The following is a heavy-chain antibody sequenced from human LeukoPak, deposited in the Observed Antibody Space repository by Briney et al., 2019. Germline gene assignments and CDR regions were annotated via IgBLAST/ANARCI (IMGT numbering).Heavy chain of an antibody. J-gene: IGHJ3*02. Sequence: PGRSLRLSCAASGFTFSAYAMHWVRQAPDKGLEWVAVISYDGSKKFYGGSVKGRFTISRDNSKNTLYLQMNSLRDEDTAVYYCARSRPESKLAVRFKPDHAFDMWGQGTMVIVSS. CDR1: GFTFSAYA. V-gene: IGHV3-30-3*01. CDR3: ARSRPESKLAVRFKPDHAFDM. CDR2: ISYDGSKK. D-gene: IGHD3-10*01.